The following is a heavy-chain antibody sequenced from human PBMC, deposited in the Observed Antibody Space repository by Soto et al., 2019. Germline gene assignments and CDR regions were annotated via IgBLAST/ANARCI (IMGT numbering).Heavy chain of an antibody. D-gene: IGHD4-17*01. CDR1: GFTFSSYA. Sequence: GGSLRLSCAASGFTFSSYAMHWVRQAPGKGLEWVAVISYDGSNKYYADSVKGRFTISRDNSKNTLYLQMNSLRAEDTAVYYCARGQRNYGGNSGYWGQGTLVTVSS. CDR3: ARGQRNYGGNSGY. J-gene: IGHJ4*02. CDR2: ISYDGSNK. V-gene: IGHV3-30-3*01.